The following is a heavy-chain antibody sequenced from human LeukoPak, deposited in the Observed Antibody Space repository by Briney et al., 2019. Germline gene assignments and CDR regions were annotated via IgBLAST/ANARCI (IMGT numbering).Heavy chain of an antibody. CDR2: ISSSSSYI. CDR3: ASPNSYYYDSSGSYYMDV. J-gene: IGHJ6*03. Sequence: GGSLRLSCAASGFTFSSYDMHWVRQATGKGLEWVSSISSSSSYIYYADSVKGRFTISRDNAKNSLYLQMNSLRAEDTAVYYCASPNSYYYDSSGSYYMDVWGKGTTVTVSS. D-gene: IGHD3-22*01. V-gene: IGHV3-21*01. CDR1: GFTFSSYD.